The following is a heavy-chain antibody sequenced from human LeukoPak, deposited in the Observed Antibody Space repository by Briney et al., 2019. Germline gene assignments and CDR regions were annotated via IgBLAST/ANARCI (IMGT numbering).Heavy chain of an antibody. J-gene: IGHJ4*02. Sequence: GGSLRLSCAVSGFTFSSEAMGWVRQLPGGGLEWVSTISPAGGTTYYAGSMKGRFTISRDNSKSTLYLQMNSLRVDDTAVYYCTKVRSGSSNWALRVFDYWGQGALVTVSS. D-gene: IGHD6-13*01. CDR1: GFTFSSEA. CDR3: TKVRSGSSNWALRVFDY. V-gene: IGHV3-23*01. CDR2: ISPAGGTT.